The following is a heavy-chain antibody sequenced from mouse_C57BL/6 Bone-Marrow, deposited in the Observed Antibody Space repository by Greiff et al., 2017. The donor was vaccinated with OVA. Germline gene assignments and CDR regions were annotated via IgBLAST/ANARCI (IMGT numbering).Heavy chain of an antibody. CDR3: ARESYYGSSYGYFDV. CDR1: GYTFTSYW. CDR2: IDPSDSYT. Sequence: QVQLQQPGAELVKPGASVKLSCKASGYTFTSYWMQWVKQRPGQGLEWIGEIDPSDSYTNSNQKFKGKATLTVDTSSSTAYMQLSSLTSEDSAVYYCARESYYGSSYGYFDVWGTGTTVTVSS. D-gene: IGHD1-1*01. J-gene: IGHJ1*03. V-gene: IGHV1-50*01.